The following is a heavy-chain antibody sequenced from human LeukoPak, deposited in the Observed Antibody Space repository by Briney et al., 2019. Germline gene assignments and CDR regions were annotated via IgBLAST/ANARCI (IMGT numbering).Heavy chain of an antibody. CDR1: GYSISRGYS. CDR2: ISSSGSTI. CDR3: ARVPMATTYYYYYYMDV. J-gene: IGHJ6*03. D-gene: IGHD5-24*01. V-gene: IGHV3-11*04. Sequence: LSLTCTVSGYSISRGYSWGWIRQPPGKGLEWVSYISSSGSTIYYADSVKGRFTISRDNAKNSLYLQMNSLRAEDTAVYYCARVPMATTYYYYYYMDVWGKGTTVTISS.